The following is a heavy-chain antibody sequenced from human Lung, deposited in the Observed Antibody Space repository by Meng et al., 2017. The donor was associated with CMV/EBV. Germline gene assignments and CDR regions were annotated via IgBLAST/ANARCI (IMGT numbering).Heavy chain of an antibody. V-gene: IGHV7-4-1*02. CDR2: ISTNTWTP. CDR3: ARGGNFDP. CDR1: GYTFSTYT. D-gene: IGHD2/OR15-2a*01. J-gene: IGHJ5*02. Sequence: VQLVQSGSEIENPGDSVKVSCKASGYTFSTYTINWVRQAHGRGLEWMGWISTNTWTPTYTQGFTGRFVFSLDTSVSTAYLQISSLKAEDTAVYYCARGGNFDPWGQGTLVTVSS.